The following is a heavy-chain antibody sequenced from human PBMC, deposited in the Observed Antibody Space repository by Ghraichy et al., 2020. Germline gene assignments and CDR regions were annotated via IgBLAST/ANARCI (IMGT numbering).Heavy chain of an antibody. CDR2: IYSGGST. D-gene: IGHD3-16*01. CDR3: AREHGSYEGERGYFDH. J-gene: IGHJ4*02. Sequence: GGSLRLSCAASGFIVSSKYMSWVRQAPGKGLEWVSLIYSGGSTYYADSVKGRFTISRDLSKNTLYLQMNSLRAEDTAVYYCAREHGSYEGERGYFDHWGQGTLVTGSS. CDR1: GFIVSSKY. V-gene: IGHV3-53*01.